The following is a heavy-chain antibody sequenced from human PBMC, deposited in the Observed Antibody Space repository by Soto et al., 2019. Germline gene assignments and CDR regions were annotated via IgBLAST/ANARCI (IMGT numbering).Heavy chain of an antibody. Sequence: QVQLQESGPGLVKPSGTLSLTCAVSGGSISSSNWWSWVRQPPGKGLEWIGEIYHSGSTNYNPSLNSRVTISVDKSKNQFALELSSVTAADTAVYYCARGAPPGYSGYLERGVYWGQGTLVTVSS. CDR2: IYHSGST. CDR3: ARGAPPGYSGYLERGVY. J-gene: IGHJ4*02. V-gene: IGHV4-4*02. D-gene: IGHD6-13*01. CDR1: GGSISSSNW.